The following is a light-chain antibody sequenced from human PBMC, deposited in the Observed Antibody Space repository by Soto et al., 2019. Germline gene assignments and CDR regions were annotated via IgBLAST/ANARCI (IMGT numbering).Light chain of an antibody. V-gene: IGLV2-14*03. J-gene: IGLJ2*01. CDR3: SSSSSSAPGVL. CDR2: DVS. CDR1: SSDVGASNY. Sequence: QSALTQPASVSGSPGQSITISCSGTSSDVGASNYVSWYQQHPGEAPKLIIYDVSYRPSGVSNRFSGSKSANTASLTISGLQAADEADYFCSSSSSSAPGVLFGGGTKLTVL.